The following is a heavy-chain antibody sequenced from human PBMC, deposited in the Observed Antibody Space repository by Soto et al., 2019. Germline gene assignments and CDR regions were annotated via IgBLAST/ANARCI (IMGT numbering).Heavy chain of an antibody. J-gene: IGHJ5*02. Sequence: SETLSLTCTVSGGSISSYYWSWIRQPPGKGLEWIGYIYYSGSTNYNPSLKSRVTISVDTSKNQFSLKLSSATAADTAVYYCARGRDSSGWHGVVWFDPWGQGTLVTVSS. CDR1: GGSISSYY. CDR3: ARGRDSSGWHGVVWFDP. CDR2: IYYSGST. V-gene: IGHV4-59*01. D-gene: IGHD6-19*01.